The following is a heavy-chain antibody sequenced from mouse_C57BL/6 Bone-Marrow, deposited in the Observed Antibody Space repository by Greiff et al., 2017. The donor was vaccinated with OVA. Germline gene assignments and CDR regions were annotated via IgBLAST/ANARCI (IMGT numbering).Heavy chain of an antibody. CDR1: GYTFTSYW. CDR3: AMGDGYYFDY. D-gene: IGHD2-3*01. Sequence: QVQLQQPGAELVKPGASVKVSCKASGYTFTSYWMHWVKQRPGHGLEWIGGIHPSDSDTNYNQKFKGKATLTVDKSSSTAYMQLSSLTSADSAVYYCAMGDGYYFDYWGQGTTLTVSS. J-gene: IGHJ2*01. V-gene: IGHV1-74*01. CDR2: IHPSDSDT.